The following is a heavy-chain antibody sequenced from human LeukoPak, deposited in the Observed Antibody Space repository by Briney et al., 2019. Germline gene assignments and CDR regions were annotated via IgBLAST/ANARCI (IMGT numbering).Heavy chain of an antibody. CDR3: ARVLRDPKVYAKELDY. Sequence: ASVKVSCKASGGTFSSYAISWVRQAPGQGLEWMGGIIPIFGTANYAQKFQGRVTITADESTSTAYMELSSLRSEDTAVYYCARVLRDPKVYAKELDYWGQGTLVTVSS. J-gene: IGHJ4*02. CDR2: IIPIFGTA. CDR1: GGTFSSYA. V-gene: IGHV1-69*13. D-gene: IGHD2-8*01.